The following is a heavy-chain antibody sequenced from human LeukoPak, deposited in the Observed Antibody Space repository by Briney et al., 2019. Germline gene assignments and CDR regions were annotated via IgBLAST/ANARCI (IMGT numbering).Heavy chain of an antibody. V-gene: IGHV1-69*06. CDR3: ARDRGCTNGVCYRAPDY. Sequence: SVKVSCKASGYTFTSYGISWVRQAPGQGLEWMGGIIPIFGTANYAQKFQGRVTITADKSTSTAYMELSSLRSEDTAVYYCARDRGCTNGVCYRAPDYWGQGTLVTVSS. D-gene: IGHD2-8*01. J-gene: IGHJ4*02. CDR1: GYTFTSYG. CDR2: IIPIFGTA.